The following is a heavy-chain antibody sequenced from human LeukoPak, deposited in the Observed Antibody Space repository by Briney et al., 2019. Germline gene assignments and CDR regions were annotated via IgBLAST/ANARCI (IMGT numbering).Heavy chain of an antibody. V-gene: IGHV3-64*01. CDR1: GFTFSSYA. Sequence: GGSLRLPRAASGFTFSSYAMHWVRQAPGKGLEYVSAISSNGGSTYYANSVKGRFTISRDNSKNTLYLQMGSLRAEDMAVYYCAKGRRLDYYYYYYMDVWGKGTTVTVSS. CDR3: AKGRRLDYYYYYYMDV. CDR2: ISSNGGST. J-gene: IGHJ6*03.